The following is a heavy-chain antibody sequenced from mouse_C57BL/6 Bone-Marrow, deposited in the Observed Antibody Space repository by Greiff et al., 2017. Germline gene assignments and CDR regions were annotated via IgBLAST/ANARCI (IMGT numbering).Heavy chain of an antibody. CDR3: SSFVGNYFDF. Sequence: EVMLVESGAELVKPGASVKLSCTASGFNIKDDYIHWVKQRPEQGLEWIGWIVPEIGDTEYNSKFQGKATITSATSSNTAYLQLSSLTLEDTAVYYCSSFVGNYFDFWGQGTPLTVAS. CDR1: GFNIKDDY. V-gene: IGHV14-4*01. J-gene: IGHJ2*01. CDR2: IVPEIGDT. D-gene: IGHD1-1*02.